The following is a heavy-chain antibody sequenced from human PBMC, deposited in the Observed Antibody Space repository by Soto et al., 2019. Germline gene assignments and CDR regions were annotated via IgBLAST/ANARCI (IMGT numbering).Heavy chain of an antibody. D-gene: IGHD3-22*01. CDR3: ARDREDYDYYYGMDV. V-gene: IGHV5-51*01. CDR2: IYPGDSDT. Sequence: GESLKISCKGSGYSFIDYWIGWVRQVPGKGLEWMGVIYPGDSDTRYSPSFQGHVTISADKSISTAYLQMNSLRAEDTAVYYCARDREDYDYYYGMDVWGQGTTVTVS. J-gene: IGHJ6*02. CDR1: GYSFIDYW.